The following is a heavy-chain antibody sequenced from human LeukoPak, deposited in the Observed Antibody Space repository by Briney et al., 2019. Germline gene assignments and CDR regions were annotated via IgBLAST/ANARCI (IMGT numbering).Heavy chain of an antibody. J-gene: IGHJ4*02. D-gene: IGHD6-13*01. CDR1: GYTFTSYD. CDR2: MNPNSGNT. V-gene: IGHV1-8*01. Sequence: ASVKVSCKASGYTFTSYDINWVRQATGQGLEWMGWMNPNSGNTGYAQKFQGRVTITTDESTSTAYMELSSLRSEDTAVYYCARVPVGSWPDYWGQGTLVTVSS. CDR3: ARVPVGSWPDY.